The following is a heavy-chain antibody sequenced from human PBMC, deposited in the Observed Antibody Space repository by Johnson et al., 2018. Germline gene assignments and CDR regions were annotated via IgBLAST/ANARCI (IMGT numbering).Heavy chain of an antibody. D-gene: IGHD3-10*01. CDR3: ASGITMVRGVIIYYYGMDV. V-gene: IGHV1-69*01. Sequence: QVQLVETGAEVKKPGSSVKVSCKASGGTFSSYAISWVRQAPGQGLEWMGGIIPIFGTANYAQKVQGRVTITADESTSTDYMELSSLRSEDTAVYYCASGITMVRGVIIYYYGMDVWGQGTTVTVSS. CDR2: IIPIFGTA. J-gene: IGHJ6*02. CDR1: GGTFSSYA.